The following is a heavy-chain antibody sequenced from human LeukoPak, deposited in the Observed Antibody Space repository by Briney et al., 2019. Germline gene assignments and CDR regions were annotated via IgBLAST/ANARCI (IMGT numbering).Heavy chain of an antibody. D-gene: IGHD3-22*01. CDR3: AKGTHYYDSSAYDC. CDR1: GFTFDDYA. CDR2: ISSNSAGI. J-gene: IGHJ4*02. Sequence: TGGSLRLSCAASGFTFDDYAMHWVRQAPGKGLEWVSGISSNSAGIGYADSVKGRFTISRDNAKNSLYLQMNSLRAEDMALYYCAKGTHYYDSSAYDCWGQGTLVTVSS. V-gene: IGHV3-9*03.